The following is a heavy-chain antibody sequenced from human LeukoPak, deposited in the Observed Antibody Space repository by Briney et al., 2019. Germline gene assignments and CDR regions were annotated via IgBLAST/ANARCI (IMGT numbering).Heavy chain of an antibody. J-gene: IGHJ4*02. D-gene: IGHD5-18*01. CDR2: IWYDGSNK. Sequence: GGSLRLSCAASGFTFSSYGMHWVRQAPGKGLEWVAVIWYDGSNKYYADSVKGRFTISRDNSKNTLYLQMNSLRAEDTAVYYCGRGGAYSYRRGYYFDYWGQGTLVTVSS. V-gene: IGHV3-33*01. CDR1: GFTFSSYG. CDR3: GRGGAYSYRRGYYFDY.